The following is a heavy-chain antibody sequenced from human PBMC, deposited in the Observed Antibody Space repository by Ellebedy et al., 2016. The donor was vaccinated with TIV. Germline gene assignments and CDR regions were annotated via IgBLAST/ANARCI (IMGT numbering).Heavy chain of an antibody. CDR2: MGSGGNI. Sequence: GESLKISCAASGFSVSSNYMSWVRQAPGKGLECVSVMGSGGNIIHADSVKGRFTITRDNSKNTLYLEMNSLRAEDRAVYYCAGSSGWPGIFDHWGQGTLVTVSS. J-gene: IGHJ4*02. V-gene: IGHV3-66*01. D-gene: IGHD6-19*01. CDR3: AGSSGWPGIFDH. CDR1: GFSVSSNY.